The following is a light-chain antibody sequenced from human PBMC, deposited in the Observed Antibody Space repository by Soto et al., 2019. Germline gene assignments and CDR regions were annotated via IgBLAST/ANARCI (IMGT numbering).Light chain of an antibody. CDR2: EAS. V-gene: IGKV1-33*01. CDR1: QDIINY. J-gene: IGKJ4*01. CDR3: QQYVNLPLT. Sequence: DIQMTQSPSSLSASVGDRVTITCQASQDIINYLNWYQQKPGKAPKLLIYEASSLETGVPSRFSGGRSGAHFTFTITSLQPEDFATYYCQQYVNLPLTFGGGTKVEVK.